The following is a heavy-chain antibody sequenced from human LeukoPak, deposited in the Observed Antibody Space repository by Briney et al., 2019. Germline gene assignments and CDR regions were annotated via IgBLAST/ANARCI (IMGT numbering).Heavy chain of an antibody. Sequence: SETLSLTCTVSGGSISSGSYYWSWIRQPAGKGLEWIGRIYTSGSTNYNPSLKSRVTISVDTSKNQFSLKLSSVTAADTAVYYCARRGYDSSGYYYSFDYWAREPWSPSPQ. CDR1: GGSISSGSYY. CDR2: IYTSGST. D-gene: IGHD3-22*01. CDR3: ARRGYDSSGYYYSFDY. J-gene: IGHJ4*02. V-gene: IGHV4-61*02.